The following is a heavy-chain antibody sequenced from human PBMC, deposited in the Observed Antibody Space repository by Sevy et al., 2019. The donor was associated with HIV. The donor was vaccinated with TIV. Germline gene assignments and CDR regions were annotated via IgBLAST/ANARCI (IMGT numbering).Heavy chain of an antibody. J-gene: IGHJ4*02. D-gene: IGHD3-22*01. CDR2: ISSSSSTI. CDR1: GFTFSSYS. Sequence: GGSQRLSCAASGFTFSSYSMNWVRQAPGKGLEWVSYISSSSSTIYYADSVKGRFTISRDNAKNSLYLQMNSLRDEDTAVYYCARGTGYYYDTDYFDYWGQGTLVTVSS. V-gene: IGHV3-48*02. CDR3: ARGTGYYYDTDYFDY.